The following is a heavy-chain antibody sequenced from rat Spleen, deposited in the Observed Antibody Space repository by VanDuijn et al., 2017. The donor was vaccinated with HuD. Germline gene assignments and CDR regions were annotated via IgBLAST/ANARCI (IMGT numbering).Heavy chain of an antibody. J-gene: IGHJ2*01. CDR1: GLSLTSNS. CDR2: IQSAGGT. Sequence: QVQLKESGPGLVQPSQTLSLTCTVSGLSLTSNSVSWIRQPPGKGLEWMGRIQSAGGTDYNSALKSRLSISRDTSKSQVFLRMNSLQTEDTATYYCVRDRSSFDYWGQGVMVTVSS. D-gene: IGHD1-2*01. CDR3: VRDRSSFDY. V-gene: IGHV2-47*01.